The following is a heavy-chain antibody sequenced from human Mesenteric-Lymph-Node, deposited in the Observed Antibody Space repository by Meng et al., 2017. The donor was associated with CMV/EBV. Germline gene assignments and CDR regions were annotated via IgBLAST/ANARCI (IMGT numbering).Heavy chain of an antibody. D-gene: IGHD3-10*01. Sequence: ASVKVSCKASGYTFTGYYMHWVRQAPGQGLEWMGWINPNSGGTNYAQKFQGRVTMTRDTSISTAYMELSRLRSDDTAVYYCAREKVDYYGSGSKYYFDYWGQGTLVTVSS. CDR1: GYTFTGYY. J-gene: IGHJ4*02. CDR2: INPNSGGT. CDR3: AREKVDYYGSGSKYYFDY. V-gene: IGHV1-2*02.